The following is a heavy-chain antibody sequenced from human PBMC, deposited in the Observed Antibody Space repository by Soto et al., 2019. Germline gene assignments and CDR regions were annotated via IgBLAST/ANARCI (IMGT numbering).Heavy chain of an antibody. Sequence: LSLTCDVSGDSISSSYYYWGWIRQSPGKGLEWIGSIYYTGSTSYNPSLESRVSISVDTSKNQFSLRLSSVTAADTAVYYCARLGTALVDTAMVFDYWGQGTLVTVSS. D-gene: IGHD5-18*01. CDR2: IYYTGST. CDR3: ARLGTALVDTAMVFDY. CDR1: GDSISSSYYY. V-gene: IGHV4-39*01. J-gene: IGHJ4*02.